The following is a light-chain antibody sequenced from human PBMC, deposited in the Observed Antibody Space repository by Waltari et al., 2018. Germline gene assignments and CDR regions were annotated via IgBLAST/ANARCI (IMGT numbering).Light chain of an antibody. CDR2: ANN. CDR3: QSYDSSLRGSV. CDR1: SANIGAPYN. V-gene: IGLV1-40*01. Sequence: QSVLTQPPSVSGAPRQRVTIPCPGSSANIGAPYNAHWYQLSPGSAPKLIIYANNKRPSGVPDRFSASKSGASASLAITGLQVEDEAEYFCQSYDSSLRGSVFGGGTKVTVL. J-gene: IGLJ2*01.